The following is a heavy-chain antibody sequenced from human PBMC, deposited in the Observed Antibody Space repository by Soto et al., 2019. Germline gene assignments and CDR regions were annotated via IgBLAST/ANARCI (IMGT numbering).Heavy chain of an antibody. CDR3: TTDFGYSSGWYGMDV. D-gene: IGHD6-19*01. CDR1: GFTFSSYA. CDR2: IKSKTDGGTT. V-gene: IGHV3-15*01. J-gene: IGHJ6*02. Sequence: GGSLRLSCAASGFTFSSYAMSWVRQAPGKGLEWVGRIKSKTDGGTTDYAAPVKGRFTISRDDSKNTLYLQMNSLKTEDTAVYYCTTDFGYSSGWYGMDVWGQGTTVTVSS.